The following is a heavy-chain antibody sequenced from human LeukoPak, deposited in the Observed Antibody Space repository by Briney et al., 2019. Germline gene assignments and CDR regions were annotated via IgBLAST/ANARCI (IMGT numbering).Heavy chain of an antibody. CDR2: IYTSGST. J-gene: IGHJ4*02. CDR1: GGSISIYY. V-gene: IGHV4-4*07. Sequence: SETLSLTCTVSGGSISIYYWSWIRQPAGKGLEWIGRIYTSGSTNYNPSLKSRVTMSVDTSKNQFSLKLSSVTAADTAVYYCARDLRSYYYDSSGYSYYFDYWGQGALVTVSS. CDR3: ARDLRSYYYDSSGYSYYFDY. D-gene: IGHD3-22*01.